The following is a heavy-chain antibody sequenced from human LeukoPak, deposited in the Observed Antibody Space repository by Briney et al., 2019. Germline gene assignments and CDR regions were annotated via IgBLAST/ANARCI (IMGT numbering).Heavy chain of an antibody. V-gene: IGHV3-30-3*01. CDR1: GFIFNNYA. CDR2: ISNDGSNK. CDR3: AREDLGLYSSGYYYPTNFDN. Sequence: GGSLRLSCAASGFIFNNYAMDWVRQAPGKGLEWVAVISNDGSNKYYADSVRGRFTISRDNAKNSLYLQMNSLRAEDTAVYYCAREDLGLYSSGYYYPTNFDNWGQGTVLTVSS. D-gene: IGHD3-22*01. J-gene: IGHJ4*02.